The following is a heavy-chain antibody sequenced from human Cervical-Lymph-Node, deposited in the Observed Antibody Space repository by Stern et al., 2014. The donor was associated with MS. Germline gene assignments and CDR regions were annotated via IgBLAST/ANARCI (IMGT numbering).Heavy chain of an antibody. CDR3: ARNFKYSTWDY. D-gene: IGHD2/OR15-2a*01. Sequence: VQLVQSGPGLVKPSGTLSLTCSVSGESVGSGSYYWSWIRQHPGKGLEWIGAFYYNGITDYNPSLKSRVSISGDTKTNQFSLKLTSVTAADTAVYYCARNFKYSTWDYWGQGALVTISS. V-gene: IGHV4-61*01. J-gene: IGHJ4*02. CDR2: FYYNGIT. CDR1: GESVGSGSYY.